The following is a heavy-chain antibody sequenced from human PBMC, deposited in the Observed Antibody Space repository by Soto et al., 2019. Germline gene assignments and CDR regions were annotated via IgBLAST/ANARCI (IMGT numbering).Heavy chain of an antibody. CDR3: AATYYDFWSGYCEPPPHFGY. Sequence: ASVKVSCKASGYTFTSYCISWLRQAPGQGLEWMGWISAYNGNTNYAQKLQGRVTMTTDTSTSTAYMELRSLRSDAMAVYYCAATYYDFWSGYCEPPPHFGYWGQGNLVTVSS. CDR1: GYTFTSYC. CDR2: ISAYNGNT. D-gene: IGHD3-3*01. J-gene: IGHJ4*02. V-gene: IGHV1-18*03.